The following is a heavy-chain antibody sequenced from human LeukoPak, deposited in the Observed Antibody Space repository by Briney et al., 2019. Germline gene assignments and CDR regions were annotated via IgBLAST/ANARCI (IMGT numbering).Heavy chain of an antibody. D-gene: IGHD3-22*01. CDR1: GFTFSSYS. CDR3: ARVTTTSPPSFDY. J-gene: IGHJ4*02. V-gene: IGHV3-21*01. CDR2: ISSSSSYI. Sequence: PGGSLRLSCAASGFTFSSYSMNWVRQAPGKGLEWVSSISSSSSYISYADSMKGRFTISRDNAKNSLYLQMHSLRAEDTAVYYCARVTTTSPPSFDYWGQGTLVTVSS.